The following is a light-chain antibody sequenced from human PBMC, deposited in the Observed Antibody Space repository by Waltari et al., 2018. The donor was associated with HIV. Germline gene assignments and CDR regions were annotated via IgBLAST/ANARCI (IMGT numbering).Light chain of an antibody. CDR3: QQYGSSCWT. Sequence: EIVLTQSPGTLSLSPGERAALSCRASENVKSTYLAWYQQRPGQGPRLLMYGSSSRAAGSPERFVGRGSGTDFTLNITRLEPEDFAMYYCQQYGSSCWTFGQGTKVEMK. J-gene: IGKJ1*01. CDR2: GSS. CDR1: ENVKSTY. V-gene: IGKV3-20*01.